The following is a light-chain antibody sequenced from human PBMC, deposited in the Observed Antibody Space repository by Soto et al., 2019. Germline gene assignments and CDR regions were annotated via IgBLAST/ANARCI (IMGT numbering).Light chain of an antibody. Sequence: EIVLTQSPGTLSLSPGERATLSCRASQSVSDSYLAWYQQKPGQAPRLLIYASSRATGIPDRFSGSGSGTDFSLSISRLEPVDFAVYYCQHYGTSALFGPGTKVDIK. CDR1: QSVSDSY. V-gene: IGKV3-20*01. J-gene: IGKJ3*01. CDR2: AS. CDR3: QHYGTSAL.